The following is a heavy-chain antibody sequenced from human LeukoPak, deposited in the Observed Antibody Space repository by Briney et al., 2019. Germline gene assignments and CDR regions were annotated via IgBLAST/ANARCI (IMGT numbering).Heavy chain of an antibody. V-gene: IGHV3-53*01. Sequence: PGGSLRLSCAASGITVSSNYMSWVRQAPGKGLEWVSVVSSGGSTYYADSVKGRFIISRDNSKNTLYLQMNSLRAEDTAVYYCAKVYTYYDFWGGYSDDYWGQGTLVTVSS. J-gene: IGHJ4*02. D-gene: IGHD3-3*01. CDR2: VSSGGST. CDR1: GITVSSNY. CDR3: AKVYTYYDFWGGYSDDY.